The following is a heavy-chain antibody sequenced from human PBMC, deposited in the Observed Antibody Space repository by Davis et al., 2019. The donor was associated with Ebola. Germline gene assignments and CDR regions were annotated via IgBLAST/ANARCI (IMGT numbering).Heavy chain of an antibody. CDR3: ARRGRYCSSTSCYLYYYYGINV. CDR1: GGSFSGYY. Sequence: SETLSLTCAVYGGSFSGYYWSWIRQPPGKGLEWIGEINHSGSTNYNPSLKSRVTISVDTSKNQFSLKLSSVTAAETAVYYCARRGRYCSSTSCYLYYYYGINVWGQGTTVTVSS. V-gene: IGHV4-34*01. J-gene: IGHJ6*02. D-gene: IGHD2-2*01. CDR2: INHSGST.